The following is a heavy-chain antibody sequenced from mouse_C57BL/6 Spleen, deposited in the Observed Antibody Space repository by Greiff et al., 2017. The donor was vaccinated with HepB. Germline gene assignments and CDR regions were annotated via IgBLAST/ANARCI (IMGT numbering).Heavy chain of an antibody. Sequence: VQLQQPGAELVKPGASVKVSCKASGYTFTSYWMHWVKQSPGQGLEWIGRIHPSDNDTNYNQKFKGKATLTVDKSSSTAYMQLSSLTSEDSAVYYCAIETVVAPYAMDYWGQGTSVTVSS. J-gene: IGHJ4*01. V-gene: IGHV1-74*01. CDR1: GYTFTSYW. D-gene: IGHD1-1*01. CDR2: IHPSDNDT. CDR3: AIETVVAPYAMDY.